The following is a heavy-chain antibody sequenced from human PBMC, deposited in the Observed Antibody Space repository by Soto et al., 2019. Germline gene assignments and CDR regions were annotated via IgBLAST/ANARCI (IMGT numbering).Heavy chain of an antibody. CDR3: ARDLRHSYGYLEEDHY. J-gene: IGHJ4*02. D-gene: IGHD5-18*01. CDR2: ISYDGSNK. CDR1: GFTFSSYA. V-gene: IGHV3-30-3*01. Sequence: QVQLVESGGGVVQPGRSLRLSCAASGFTFSSYAMHWVRQAPGKGLEWVAVISYDGSNKYYADSVKGRFTISRDNSKNTLYLQMNSLRAEDTAVYYCARDLRHSYGYLEEDHYWGQGTLVTVSS.